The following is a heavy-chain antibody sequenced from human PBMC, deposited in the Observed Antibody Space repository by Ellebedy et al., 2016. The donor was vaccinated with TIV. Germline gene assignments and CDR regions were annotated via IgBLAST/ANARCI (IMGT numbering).Heavy chain of an antibody. V-gene: IGHV1-46*01. CDR2: INPRGGTT. CDR3: AVRAYSYGGFDY. Sequence: ASVKVSCXAFGYTFTNYYMHWVRQASGHGLEWMGVINPRGGTTAYAQKFQGRVTMTRDTSSSTVYKELSSLRSDDTAVFYCAVRAYSYGGFDYWGQGTLVTVSS. CDR1: GYTFTNYY. J-gene: IGHJ4*02. D-gene: IGHD5-18*01.